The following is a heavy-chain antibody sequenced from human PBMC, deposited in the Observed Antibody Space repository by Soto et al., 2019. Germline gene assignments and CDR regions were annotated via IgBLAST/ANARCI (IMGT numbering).Heavy chain of an antibody. Sequence: SETLSLTCTVSGGSISSYYWRWIRQPPGKGLEWIGYIYYSGSTNYNPSLKSRVTISVDTSKNQFSLKLSSVTAADTAVYYCARGTSGIVVVPAAMHYYYYYMDVWGKGTTVTVS. CDR2: IYYSGST. CDR3: ARGTSGIVVVPAAMHYYYYYMDV. V-gene: IGHV4-59*01. CDR1: GGSISSYY. D-gene: IGHD2-2*01. J-gene: IGHJ6*03.